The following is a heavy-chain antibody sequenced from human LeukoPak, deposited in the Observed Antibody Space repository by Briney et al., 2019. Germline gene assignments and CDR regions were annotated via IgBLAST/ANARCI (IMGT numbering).Heavy chain of an antibody. CDR3: ARGERYYRPYGGGFWDY. Sequence: SETLSLTCTVSGGSISSSSYYWGWIRQPPGKGLEWIGSIYYSGSTYYNPSLKSRVTISVDTSKNQFSLKLSSVTAADTAVYYCARGERYYRPYGGGFWDYWGQGTLVTVSS. CDR1: GGSISSSSYY. J-gene: IGHJ4*02. V-gene: IGHV4-39*07. D-gene: IGHD3-3*01. CDR2: IYYSGST.